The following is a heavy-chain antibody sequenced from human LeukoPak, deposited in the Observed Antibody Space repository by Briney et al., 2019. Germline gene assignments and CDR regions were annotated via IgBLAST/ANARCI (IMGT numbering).Heavy chain of an antibody. Sequence: ASVKVSCKASGGTFSSYAISWVRQAPGQGLEWVGIINPSGGSTSYAQKFQGRVTMTRDTSTSTVYMELSSLRSEDTAVYYCAREGGGVSSSSYFDYWGQGTLVTVSS. J-gene: IGHJ4*02. CDR2: INPSGGST. CDR3: AREGGGVSSSSYFDY. CDR1: GGTFSSYA. V-gene: IGHV1-46*01. D-gene: IGHD6-6*01.